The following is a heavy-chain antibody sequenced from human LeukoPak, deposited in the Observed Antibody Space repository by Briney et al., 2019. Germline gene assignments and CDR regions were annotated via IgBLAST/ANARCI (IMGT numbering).Heavy chain of an antibody. J-gene: IGHJ4*02. CDR3: ARWQHDTAFFDY. D-gene: IGHD1-1*01. CDR2: TSYRSKWYH. CDR1: GDSVSSNSAA. V-gene: IGHV6-1*01. Sequence: SQTLSLTCAISGDSVSSNSAAWNWIRQSPSRGLEWLGRTSYRSKWYHNYAVSVKSRITINPDASKNQFSLQLKSVTPEDTAVYYCARWQHDTAFFDYWGQGTLVTVSS.